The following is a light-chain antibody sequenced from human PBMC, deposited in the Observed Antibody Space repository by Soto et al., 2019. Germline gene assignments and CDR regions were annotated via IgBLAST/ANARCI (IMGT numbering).Light chain of an antibody. V-gene: IGKV1-27*01. J-gene: IGKJ1*01. CDR1: QAISSY. CDR3: QKYNSAPPT. CDR2: AAS. Sequence: DIQMTQSPSSLSASVGDRVSITCRASQAISSYLAWYQQKPGKVPKVLIYAASTIQSGVPSRFSGSGSGTDFTLTISSLQPEDVATYYCQKYNSAPPTFGQGTKVEIK.